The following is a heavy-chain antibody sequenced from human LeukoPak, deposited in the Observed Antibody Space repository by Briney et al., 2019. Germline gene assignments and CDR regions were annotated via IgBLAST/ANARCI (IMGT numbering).Heavy chain of an antibody. CDR1: GGSISSGGYS. CDR2: IYHSGSS. V-gene: IGHV4-30-2*01. J-gene: IGHJ4*02. Sequence: SAALSLTCAVSGGSISSGGYSWSWIRQPPGKGLEWIGYIYHSGSSYYNPSLKSRVTISVDRSKNQFSLKLSSVTAADTAVYYCARTVTTSVYFDYWGQGTLVSVSS. CDR3: ARTVTTSVYFDY. D-gene: IGHD4-17*01.